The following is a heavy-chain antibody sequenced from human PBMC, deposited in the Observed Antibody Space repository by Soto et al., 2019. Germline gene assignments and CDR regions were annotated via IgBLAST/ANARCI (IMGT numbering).Heavy chain of an antibody. D-gene: IGHD1-1*01. Sequence: PSETLSLTCAVYGGSFSGYYWSWIRQPPGKGLEWIGDINHSGSTNYNPSLKSRVTISVDTSKNQFSLKLTSVNAADTAVYYCTRGGDAYKNGHWGQGTLVTVSS. CDR1: GGSFSGYY. J-gene: IGHJ4*02. CDR2: INHSGST. V-gene: IGHV4-34*01. CDR3: TRGGDAYKNGH.